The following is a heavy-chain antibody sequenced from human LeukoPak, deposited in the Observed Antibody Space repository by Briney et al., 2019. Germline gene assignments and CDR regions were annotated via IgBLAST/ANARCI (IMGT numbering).Heavy chain of an antibody. J-gene: IGHJ4*02. CDR3: ARTFYDILTGPAYFDY. CDR2: IYSGVST. Sequence: GGSLRLSCAASGFTVSSNSMTWVRQAPGRGLEWVSVIYSGVSTYYADSVKGRFTISRDSSKNTLYLQMNSLRAEDTAVYYCARTFYDILTGPAYFDYWGQGTLVTVSS. D-gene: IGHD3-9*01. CDR1: GFTVSSNS. V-gene: IGHV3-53*01.